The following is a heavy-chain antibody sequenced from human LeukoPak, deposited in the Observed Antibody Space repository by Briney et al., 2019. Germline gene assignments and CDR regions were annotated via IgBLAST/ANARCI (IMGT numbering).Heavy chain of an antibody. Sequence: GGSLRLSCAASGFTVSSNYMSWVRQAPGKGLEWVSVIYSGGSTFYADSVKGRFNISRDDSINTLYLQMNSLRADDTAVYYCASWYSSTWDDAFDIWGQGTMVTVSS. CDR3: ASWYSSTWDDAFDI. CDR2: IYSGGST. D-gene: IGHD6-13*01. CDR1: GFTVSSNY. V-gene: IGHV3-53*01. J-gene: IGHJ3*02.